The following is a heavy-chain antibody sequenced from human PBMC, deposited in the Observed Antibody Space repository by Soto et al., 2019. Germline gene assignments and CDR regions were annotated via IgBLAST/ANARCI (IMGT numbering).Heavy chain of an antibody. V-gene: IGHV3-72*01. J-gene: IGHJ4*02. CDR2: TRNKANSYTT. D-gene: IGHD2-15*01. CDR3: ARSGDIVVWDY. Sequence: GGSLRLSCAASGFTFSDHYMDWVRQAPGKGLEWVGRTRNKANSYTTEYAASVKGRFTISRDDSKNSLYLQMNSLKTEDTAVYYCARSGDIVVWDYWGQGTLVTVSS. CDR1: GFTFSDHY.